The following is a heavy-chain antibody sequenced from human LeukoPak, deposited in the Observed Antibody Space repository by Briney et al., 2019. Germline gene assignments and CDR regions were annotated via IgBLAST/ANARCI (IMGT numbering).Heavy chain of an antibody. CDR2: IIPNCGTA. CDR3: TRELGGYLGY. CDR1: GGTFSSYA. J-gene: IGHJ4*02. D-gene: IGHD2-15*01. Sequence: SVKVSCKACGGTFSSYAISWVRQARGQGLEWMGVIIPNCGTANYAQKFQGRITTNTAESTTTAYKVLSRLTSEDTADYYCTRELGGYLGYWRQGTVVSVPS. V-gene: IGHV1-69*05.